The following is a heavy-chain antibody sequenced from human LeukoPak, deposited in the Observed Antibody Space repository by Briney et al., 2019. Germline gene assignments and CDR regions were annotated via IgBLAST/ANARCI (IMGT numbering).Heavy chain of an antibody. D-gene: IGHD4-11*01. J-gene: IGHJ4*02. CDR3: IRDLFDDYSLDY. Sequence: GGSLILSCAASGFTFSSYSMNWVRQAPGKGLEWVSSINSDSSLMYYAESVKGRFTISRDNARNSLYLQMNSPRADDTALYYCIRDLFDDYSLDYWGQGALVTVSS. CDR2: INSDSSLM. CDR1: GFTFSSYS. V-gene: IGHV3-21*01.